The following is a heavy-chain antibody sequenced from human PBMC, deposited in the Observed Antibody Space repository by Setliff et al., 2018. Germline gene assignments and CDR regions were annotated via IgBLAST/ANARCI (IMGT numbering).Heavy chain of an antibody. Sequence: SETLSLTCVVSGYSITNGYYWGWIRQPPGKGLEWIGSINHGGDTSYNPSLQSRVAISVDTSKNQFSLKLSSVTAADTAVYYCVRGRMRGSCSGPSCTYDPFDIWGQGTPVTVSS. D-gene: IGHD2-2*01. J-gene: IGHJ3*02. CDR1: GYSITNGYY. V-gene: IGHV4-38-2*01. CDR2: INHGGDT. CDR3: VRGRMRGSCSGPSCTYDPFDI.